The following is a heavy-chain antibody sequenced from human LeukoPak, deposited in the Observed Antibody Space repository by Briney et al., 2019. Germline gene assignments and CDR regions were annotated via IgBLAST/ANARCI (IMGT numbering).Heavy chain of an antibody. Sequence: PGGSLRLSCAASGFIFSSYSMNWVRQAPGKGLEWVSYISSSSSTIYYADSVKGRFTISRDNAKNSLYLQMNSLRDEDTAVYYCARDVSGYTGDGFDPWGQGTLVTVSS. CDR2: ISSSSSTI. CDR3: ARDVSGYTGDGFDP. D-gene: IGHD6-13*01. CDR1: GFIFSSYS. V-gene: IGHV3-48*02. J-gene: IGHJ5*02.